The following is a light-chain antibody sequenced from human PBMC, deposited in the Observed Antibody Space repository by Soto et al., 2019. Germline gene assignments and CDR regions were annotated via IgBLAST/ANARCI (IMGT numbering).Light chain of an antibody. CDR2: EVS. Sequence: QSALTQPASVSGSPGQSITISCTGTSSDVGGYNYVSWYQQHPDKAPKLKIYEVSNRPSGVSNRFSGSKSGNTASLTISGLQAEDEADYYCSSYTSSSTPYVFGTGTKLTVL. CDR1: SSDVGGYNY. CDR3: SSYTSSSTPYV. V-gene: IGLV2-14*01. J-gene: IGLJ1*01.